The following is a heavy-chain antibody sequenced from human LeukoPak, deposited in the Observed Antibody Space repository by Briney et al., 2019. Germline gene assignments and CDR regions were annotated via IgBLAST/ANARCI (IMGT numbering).Heavy chain of an antibody. CDR1: GGSISSYY. Sequence: KSSETLSLTCTVSGGSISSYYWIWIRQPAGKGLEWIGHIYTSGSTNYNPSLKRRVTMSVDTSKNQFSLKLSSVTAADTAVYYCARDNVVVITLDAFGIWGQGTMVTVSS. CDR3: ARDNVVVITLDAFGI. CDR2: IYTSGST. D-gene: IGHD3-22*01. V-gene: IGHV4-4*07. J-gene: IGHJ3*02.